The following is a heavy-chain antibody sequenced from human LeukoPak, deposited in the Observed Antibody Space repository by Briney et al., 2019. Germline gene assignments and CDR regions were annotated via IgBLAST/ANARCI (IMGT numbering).Heavy chain of an antibody. D-gene: IGHD2/OR15-2a*01. V-gene: IGHV4-59*01. CDR1: GISIGSEY. CDR2: ISDRGST. Sequence: SETLSLTCTVSGISIGSEYWSWIRQPPGKGLEWIGYISDRGSTNYKPSLKSRVMISVDMFKSQFSLTLSSVTTADTAVYFCARVILTQSLLPVISAFDNWGQGTMVTVSS. CDR3: ARVILTQSLLPVISAFDN. J-gene: IGHJ3*02.